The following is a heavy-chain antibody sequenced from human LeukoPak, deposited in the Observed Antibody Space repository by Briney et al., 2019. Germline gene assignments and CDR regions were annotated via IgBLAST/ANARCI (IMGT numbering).Heavy chain of an antibody. V-gene: IGHV1-69*05. J-gene: IGHJ4*02. CDR3: ASSPYYYDSSGYYRGFDY. D-gene: IGHD3-22*01. CDR1: GGTFSSYA. Sequence: SVKVSCKASGGTFSSYAISWVRQAPGQGLEWMGGIIPIFGTANYAQKFQGRVTITTDESTSTAYMELSSLTYKDTAVYYCASSPYYYDSSGYYRGFDYWGQGTLVPVSS. CDR2: IIPIFGTA.